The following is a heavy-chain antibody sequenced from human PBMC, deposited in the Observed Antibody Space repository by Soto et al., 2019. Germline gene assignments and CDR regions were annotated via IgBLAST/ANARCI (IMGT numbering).Heavy chain of an antibody. CDR1: GFTFSRSA. Sequence: QVQLVESGGGVVQPGRSLRLSCAASGFTFSRSAMHWVRQAPGKGLEWVAVISYDGSNKYYADSVKGRFTISRDNSKNTLYLQMNSLRAEDTAVYYCARDGSTIFGEDCNWGQGTLVTVSS. D-gene: IGHD3-3*01. CDR2: ISYDGSNK. CDR3: ARDGSTIFGEDCN. V-gene: IGHV3-30-3*01. J-gene: IGHJ4*02.